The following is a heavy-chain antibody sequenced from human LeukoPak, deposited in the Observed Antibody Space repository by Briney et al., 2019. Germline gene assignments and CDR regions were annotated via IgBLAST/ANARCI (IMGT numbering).Heavy chain of an antibody. CDR1: GYTFTGNY. D-gene: IGHD1-7*01. V-gene: IGHV1-2*02. Sequence: GASVKVSCKASGYTFTGNYIHWVRQAPGQGLEWMGWINPNSGGTNYAQKFQGRVTMTRDTSISRAYMELSRLRADDTAVYYCARDPPGLITGTAPDFWGQGTLVTVSS. CDR3: ARDPPGLITGTAPDF. CDR2: INPNSGGT. J-gene: IGHJ4*02.